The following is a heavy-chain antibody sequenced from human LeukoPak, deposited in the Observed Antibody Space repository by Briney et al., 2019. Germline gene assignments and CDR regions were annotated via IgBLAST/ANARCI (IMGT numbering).Heavy chain of an antibody. CDR3: VHFCGGDCYPVDY. Sequence: SGGSLRLSCAASGFTFSSYGMSWVRQAPGKGLEWVSAISGSGGSTYYADSVKGRFTISRDNSKNTLYLQMNSLRAEDTAVYYCVHFCGGDCYPVDYWGQGTLVTVSS. CDR1: GFTFSSYG. CDR2: ISGSGGST. D-gene: IGHD2-21*02. V-gene: IGHV3-23*01. J-gene: IGHJ4*02.